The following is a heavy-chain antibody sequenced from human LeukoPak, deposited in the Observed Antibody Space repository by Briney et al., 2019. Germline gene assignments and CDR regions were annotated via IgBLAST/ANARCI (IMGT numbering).Heavy chain of an antibody. D-gene: IGHD2-15*01. Sequence: PSQTLSLTCSVSGDSISSGGYYWRWIRQPPGKGLEWIGYIYYSGSTSYNPSLKSRVTISGDTSKNQFSLKLSSVTAADTAVYYCARDRGSSGVDCWGQGTLVTVSS. J-gene: IGHJ4*02. CDR2: IYYSGST. V-gene: IGHV4-30-4*08. CDR3: ARDRGSSGVDC. CDR1: GDSISSGGYY.